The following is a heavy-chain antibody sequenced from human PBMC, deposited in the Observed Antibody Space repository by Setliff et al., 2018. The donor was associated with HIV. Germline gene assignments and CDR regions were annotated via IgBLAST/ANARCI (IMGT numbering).Heavy chain of an antibody. CDR3: ARARTDYYDRRRRSHYYIDV. V-gene: IGHV1-8*02. Sequence: ASVKVSCKASGGTFSSYAISWVRQAAGQGLEWMGWMNPDSRNTGYAQRSEGSVTMTWDTSISTAYMELNNVKFEDTAIYYCARARTDYYDRRRRSHYYIDVWARGATVTVSS. D-gene: IGHD3-22*01. CDR1: GGTFSSYA. CDR2: MNPDSRNT. J-gene: IGHJ6*03.